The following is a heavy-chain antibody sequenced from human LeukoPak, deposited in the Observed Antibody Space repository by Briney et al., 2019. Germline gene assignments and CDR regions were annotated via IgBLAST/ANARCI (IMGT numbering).Heavy chain of an antibody. Sequence: GGSLRLSCAASGFTFSSYSMNWVRQAPGKGLEWVSYISSGSGSIYYADSVKGRFTISRDNAKNSVFLQMNSLRAEDTAVYYCARLPAYCSSTSCYYDYWGQGTLVIVSS. V-gene: IGHV3-48*04. CDR2: ISSGSGSI. CDR1: GFTFSSYS. CDR3: ARLPAYCSSTSCYYDY. D-gene: IGHD2-2*01. J-gene: IGHJ4*02.